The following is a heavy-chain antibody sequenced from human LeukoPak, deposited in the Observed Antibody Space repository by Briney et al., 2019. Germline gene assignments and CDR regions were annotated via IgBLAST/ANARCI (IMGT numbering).Heavy chain of an antibody. D-gene: IGHD1-26*01. Sequence: RTGGSLRLSCAASGFTFTSYSMNWVRQAPGKGLEWVPTISGGGGSTYYADSVKGRFTISRDNSKNTLYLQVNSLRAEDTAVYYCAKGGKWDVTPFDYWGQGTLVTVSS. CDR1: GFTFTSYS. V-gene: IGHV3-23*01. CDR2: ISGGGGST. CDR3: AKGGKWDVTPFDY. J-gene: IGHJ4*02.